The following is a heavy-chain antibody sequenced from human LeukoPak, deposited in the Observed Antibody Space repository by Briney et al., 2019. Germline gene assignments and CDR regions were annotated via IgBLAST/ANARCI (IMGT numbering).Heavy chain of an antibody. CDR2: IRSRANSYAT. CDR1: GFTFSGSA. CDR3: TRPSYDSSVSGVVY. V-gene: IGHV3-73*01. D-gene: IGHD3-22*01. Sequence: GGSLRLSCATSGFTFSGSAIHWVRQASGKGLEWVGRIRSRANSYATTDVASVRGRFSISRDDSKNTAYLQMNSLKTEDTAVYYCTRPSYDSSVSGVVYWGQGTLVTVSS. J-gene: IGHJ4*02.